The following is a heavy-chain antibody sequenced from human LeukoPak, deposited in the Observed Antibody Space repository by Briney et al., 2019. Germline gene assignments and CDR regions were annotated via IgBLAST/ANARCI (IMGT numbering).Heavy chain of an antibody. Sequence: SETLSLTCTVSGGSISSSSYYWGWIRQPPGKGLEWIGSIYYSESTHYNPSLKSRVTISVDTSKNQFSLRLNSVTAADTAVYYCARQTIVVVEVGWFDPWGQGTLFTVSS. CDR2: IYYSEST. CDR3: ARQTIVVVEVGWFDP. J-gene: IGHJ5*02. V-gene: IGHV4-39*01. D-gene: IGHD2-2*01. CDR1: GGSISSSSYY.